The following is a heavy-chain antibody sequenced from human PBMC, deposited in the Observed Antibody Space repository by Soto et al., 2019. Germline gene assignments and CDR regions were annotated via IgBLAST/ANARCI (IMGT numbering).Heavy chain of an antibody. Sequence: GGSLRLSCGASGFTFXSYAMSWVRQAPGKGLEWVSAISGSGGSTYYADSVKGRFTISRDNSKNTLYLQMNSLRAEDTAVYYCAKDGVRFLEWLFPGYFDYWGQGTLVTVSS. CDR1: GFTFXSYA. D-gene: IGHD3-3*01. V-gene: IGHV3-23*01. CDR3: AKDGVRFLEWLFPGYFDY. J-gene: IGHJ4*02. CDR2: ISGSGGST.